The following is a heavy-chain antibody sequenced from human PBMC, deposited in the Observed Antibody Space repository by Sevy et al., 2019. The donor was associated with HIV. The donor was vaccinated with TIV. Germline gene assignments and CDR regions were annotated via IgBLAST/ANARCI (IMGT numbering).Heavy chain of an antibody. Sequence: GGSLRLSCTASGFTFGDYAMSWVRQAPGKGLEWVGFIRSMAYGGPTEYAASGKGRFTIYRDDSKSIAYLQMNSLKTEDTSVYYCTGSSSGYSANFDYWGQGTLVTVSS. D-gene: IGHD3-22*01. CDR2: IRSMAYGGPT. CDR3: TGSSSGYSANFDY. V-gene: IGHV3-49*04. J-gene: IGHJ4*02. CDR1: GFTFGDYA.